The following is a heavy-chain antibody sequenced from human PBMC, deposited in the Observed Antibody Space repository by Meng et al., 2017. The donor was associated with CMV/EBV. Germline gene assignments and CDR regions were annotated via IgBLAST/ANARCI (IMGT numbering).Heavy chain of an antibody. J-gene: IGHJ6*02. CDR2: IRSKANSYAT. CDR1: GFTFSGSS. Sequence: GESLKISCAASGFTFSGSSMHWVRQASGKGLEWVGRIRSKANSYATAYAASVKGRFTISRDDSRKTAYLQMNSLKTEETAVYYCTRASFSLYCSSTSCYYGMDVWGQGTTVTVSS. CDR3: TRASFSLYCSSTSCYYGMDV. D-gene: IGHD2-2*01. V-gene: IGHV3-73*01.